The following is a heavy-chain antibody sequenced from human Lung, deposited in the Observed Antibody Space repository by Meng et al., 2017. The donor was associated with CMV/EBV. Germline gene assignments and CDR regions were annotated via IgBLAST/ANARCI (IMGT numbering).Heavy chain of an antibody. CDR3: ARGGNRGGRWFYAMDV. Sequence: GGSLRLSCAASGFTVGVYVIHWVRQSPGKGLELVASLSFDCSSQYYADSVRGRFSISREFSNNTFDLQMNTLRPEDTAQYYCARGGNRGGRWFYAMDVWGPGTTVTVSS. CDR2: LSFDCSSQ. CDR1: GFTVGVYV. D-gene: IGHD1-14*01. J-gene: IGHJ6*02. V-gene: IGHV3-30*04.